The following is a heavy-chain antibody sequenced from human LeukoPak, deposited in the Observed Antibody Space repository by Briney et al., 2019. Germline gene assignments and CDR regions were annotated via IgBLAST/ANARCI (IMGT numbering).Heavy chain of an antibody. CDR3: ARVAAYYYVMDV. Sequence: PGGSLGLSCAASGFTFSTYSMNWVRQAPGKGLEWISYISSSGGTIYNGDSVKGRFTISRDNANNSLYLQMNSLRDEDTAVYYCARVAAYYYVMDVWGQGTTVTVSS. D-gene: IGHD6-25*01. V-gene: IGHV3-48*02. CDR2: ISSSGGTI. J-gene: IGHJ6*02. CDR1: GFTFSTYS.